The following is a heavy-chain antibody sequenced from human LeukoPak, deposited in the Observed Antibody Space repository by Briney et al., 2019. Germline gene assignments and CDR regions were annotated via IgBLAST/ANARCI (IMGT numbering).Heavy chain of an antibody. Sequence: GGSLRLSCTASGFTFGDYAMSWFRQAPGKGLEWVGFIRSKAFGGTTEYAASVKGRFTISRDDSKNTLYMQMDSLRVEDTAVYYCAKDWPESSGSTILGDPFDYWGQRTLVTVSS. D-gene: IGHD3-22*01. CDR3: AKDWPESSGSTILGDPFDY. CDR2: IRSKAFGGTT. CDR1: GFTFGDYA. V-gene: IGHV3-49*03. J-gene: IGHJ4*02.